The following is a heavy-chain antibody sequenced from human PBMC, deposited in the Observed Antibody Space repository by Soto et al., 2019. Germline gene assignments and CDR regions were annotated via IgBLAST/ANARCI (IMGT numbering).Heavy chain of an antibody. CDR1: GGSISGYY. V-gene: IGHV4-59*01. D-gene: IGHD2-21*02. Sequence: SETLSLTCTVSGGSISGYYWSWIRQPPGKGLEWIGYMYKTGSTVYNPSFKSRVTISVDTSKNQFSLKLNSVAAADTAVYYCARDLSGYCGTDCYPLDVWGQGTTVTV. CDR2: MYKTGST. CDR3: ARDLSGYCGTDCYPLDV. J-gene: IGHJ6*02.